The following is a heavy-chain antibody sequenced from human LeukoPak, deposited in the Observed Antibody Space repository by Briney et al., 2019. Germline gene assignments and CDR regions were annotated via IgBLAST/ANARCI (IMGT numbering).Heavy chain of an antibody. J-gene: IGHJ3*02. CDR1: GFTFISYW. D-gene: IGHD6-13*01. V-gene: IGHV3-7*05. CDR2: IKQDGSEK. CDR3: ARWGTYSSSWLGAFDI. Sequence: GWSLRLSCEASGFTFISYWMSWVRQAPGKGVEWVANIKQDGSEKYYVVSVKGRFTISRDNAKNSLYLQMNSLRAEDTAVYYCARWGTYSSSWLGAFDIWGQGTMVTVSS.